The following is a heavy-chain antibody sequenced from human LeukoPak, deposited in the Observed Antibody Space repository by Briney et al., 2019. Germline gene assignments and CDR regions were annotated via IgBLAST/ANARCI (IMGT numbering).Heavy chain of an antibody. CDR1: GFIFSNYG. V-gene: IGHV3-23*01. CDR3: ARRGSSGCFDY. CDR2: ISASGGAT. Sequence: PGGSLRLSCEGSGFIFSNYGMNWVRQAPGKGLEWVAAISASGGATSYADSVKGRFTISRDNSKNTLYLQMNSLRAEDTAVYYCARRGSSGCFDYWGQGTLVTVSS. D-gene: IGHD6-19*01. J-gene: IGHJ4*02.